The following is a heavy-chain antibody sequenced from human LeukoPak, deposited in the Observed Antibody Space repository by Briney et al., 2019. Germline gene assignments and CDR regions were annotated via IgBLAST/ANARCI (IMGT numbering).Heavy chain of an antibody. CDR1: GGSITSSSHY. D-gene: IGHD6-6*01. CDR2: IHYSGRT. CDR3: ERETSSSASL. V-gene: IGHV4-39*06. J-gene: IGHJ1*01. Sequence: SETLSLTCSVSGGSIVSGGSITSSSHYWAWIRQPPGKGLEWIGSIHYSGRTYYKPSLKSRVIISVDTSKNQFALKLSSVAAADTAVYYCERETSSSASLWGQGTLVSVSS.